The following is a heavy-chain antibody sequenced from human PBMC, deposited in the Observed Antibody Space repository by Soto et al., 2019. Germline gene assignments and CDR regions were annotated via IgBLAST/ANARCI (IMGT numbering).Heavy chain of an antibody. CDR3: AKASEAVGWLLSYYFDY. CDR1: GFTFSSYA. Sequence: GGSLRLSCAASGFTFSSYAMSWVRQAPGKGLEWVSAISGSGGSTYYADSVKGRFTISRDNSKNTLYLQMNSLRAEDTAVYYWAKASEAVGWLLSYYFDYWGQGTLVTVSS. V-gene: IGHV3-23*01. D-gene: IGHD3-3*01. CDR2: ISGSGGST. J-gene: IGHJ4*02.